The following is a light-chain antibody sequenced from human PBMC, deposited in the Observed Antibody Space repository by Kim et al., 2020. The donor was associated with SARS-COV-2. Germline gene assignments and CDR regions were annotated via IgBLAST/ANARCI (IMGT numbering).Light chain of an antibody. Sequence: NFMLTQPHSVSESPGKTVTISCTRSSGSIASNYVQWYQQRPGSSPTTVIYEDYQRPSGVPDRFSGSIDSSSNSASLTSSGLKTEDEADYYCQSYDSSNWVFGGGTQLTVL. CDR1: SGSIASNY. J-gene: IGLJ3*02. V-gene: IGLV6-57*01. CDR2: EDY. CDR3: QSYDSSNWV.